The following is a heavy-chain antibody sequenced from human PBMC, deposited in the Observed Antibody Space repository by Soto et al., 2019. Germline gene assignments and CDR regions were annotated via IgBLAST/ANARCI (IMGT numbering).Heavy chain of an antibody. CDR2: IKQDGSEK. CDR1: GFTFSSYW. V-gene: IGHV3-7*01. Sequence: EVQLVESGGGLVQPGGSLRLSCAASGFTFSSYWMSWVRQAPGKGQEWVANIKQDGSEKYYVDSVKGRFTISRDNAENSLYLQMNSLRAEDTAVYYCARAPGIAAAGTPHYWGQGTLVTVSS. D-gene: IGHD6-13*01. CDR3: ARAPGIAAAGTPHY. J-gene: IGHJ4*02.